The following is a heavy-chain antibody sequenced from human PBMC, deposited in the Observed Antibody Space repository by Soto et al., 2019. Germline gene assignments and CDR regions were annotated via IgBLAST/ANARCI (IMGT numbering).Heavy chain of an antibody. CDR2: TSIYNGYT. J-gene: IGHJ4*02. Sequence: ASGKVSCRASGYTFTASGISWVRQAPGQGLEWMGWTSIYNGYTEYSPKFLGRVVMTTDTSADTAYLELRSLRPDDASLYYCARWDDHGSSDQYHFDHLGQGNLLSVAS. CDR3: ARWDDHGSSDQYHFDH. D-gene: IGHD4-17*01. V-gene: IGHV1-18*01. CDR1: GYTFTASG.